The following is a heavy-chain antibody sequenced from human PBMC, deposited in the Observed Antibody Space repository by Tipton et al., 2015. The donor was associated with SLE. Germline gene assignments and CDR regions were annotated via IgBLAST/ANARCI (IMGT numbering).Heavy chain of an antibody. CDR3: ASLNYYASGQQVDY. Sequence: SLRLSCTASGFNFGDYAMSWVRQAPGQGLEWVGFIRSKTYGGTTDYAASVKGRFILSRDDSKSIAYLQMNSLKTEDTAVYYCASLNYYASGQQVDYWGQGTLVTVSS. V-gene: IGHV3-49*04. D-gene: IGHD3-10*01. CDR1: GFNFGDYA. CDR2: IRSKTYGGTT. J-gene: IGHJ4*02.